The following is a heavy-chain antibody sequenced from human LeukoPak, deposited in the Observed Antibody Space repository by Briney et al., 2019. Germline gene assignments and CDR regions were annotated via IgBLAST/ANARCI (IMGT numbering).Heavy chain of an antibody. J-gene: IGHJ4*02. CDR2: IIPIFGTA. D-gene: IGHD3-10*01. CDR3: ATDLEVRGPIDY. V-gene: IGHV1-69*01. Sequence: ASVKVSCKASGGTFSSYAISWVRQAPGQGLEWMGGIIPIFGTANYAQKFQGRVTITADESTSTAYMELSSLRSEDTAVYYCATDLEVRGPIDYWGQGTLVTVSS. CDR1: GGTFSSYA.